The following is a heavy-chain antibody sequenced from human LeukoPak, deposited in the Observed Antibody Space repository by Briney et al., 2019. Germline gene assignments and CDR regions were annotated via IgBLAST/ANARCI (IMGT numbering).Heavy chain of an antibody. Sequence: SGPTLVNPTQTLTLTCSFSGFSLSTSGLGVGWFRQPPGKALEWLALIYWDDDKDYSPSLKSRLTITKDTSKNQVVLTMTNMDPVDTATYYCALLRDAAFDIWGQGTMVTVSS. CDR3: ALLRDAAFDI. V-gene: IGHV2-5*02. D-gene: IGHD4-17*01. J-gene: IGHJ3*02. CDR1: GFSLSTSGLG. CDR2: IYWDDDK.